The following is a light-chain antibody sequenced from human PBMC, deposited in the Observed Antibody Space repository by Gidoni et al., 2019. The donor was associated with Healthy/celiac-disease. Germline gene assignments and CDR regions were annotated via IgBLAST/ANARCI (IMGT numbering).Light chain of an antibody. Sequence: DIQLTQSPSFLSASVGDRVTITCWASQGISSYLAWYQQKPGKAPKLLIYAAPTLQSGVPSRFSGSGSGTESRFTISSLQPEDFATYYCQQLNSYPLTFGGGTKVEIK. CDR1: QGISSY. CDR2: AAP. V-gene: IGKV1-9*01. CDR3: QQLNSYPLT. J-gene: IGKJ4*01.